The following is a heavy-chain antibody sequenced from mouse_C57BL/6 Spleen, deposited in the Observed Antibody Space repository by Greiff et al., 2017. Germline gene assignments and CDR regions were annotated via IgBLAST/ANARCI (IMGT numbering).Heavy chain of an antibody. Sequence: EVKLQESGGGLVQPGESLKLSCESNEYEFPSHDMSWVRKTPEKRLELVAAINSDGGSTYYPDTMERRFIISRDNTKKTLYLQMSSLRSEDTALYYCARLSNPYYAMDYWGQGTSVTVSS. J-gene: IGHJ4*01. V-gene: IGHV5-2*01. CDR1: EYEFPSHD. CDR3: ARLSNPYYAMDY. D-gene: IGHD2-5*01. CDR2: INSDGGST.